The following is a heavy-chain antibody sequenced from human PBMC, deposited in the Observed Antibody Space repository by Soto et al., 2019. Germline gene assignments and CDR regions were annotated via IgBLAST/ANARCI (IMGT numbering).Heavy chain of an antibody. V-gene: IGHV3-21*01. CDR3: ARDHKGGYYYYGMDV. Sequence: SLRLSCVGSGFTFSTYSINWVRQAPGKGLEWVSSISSRSDIYYADSVKGRFTISRDNAKNSVSLQMNSLRAEDTAVYYCARDHKGGYYYYGMDVWGQGTTVTVSS. J-gene: IGHJ6*02. CDR2: ISSRSDI. CDR1: GFTFSTYS.